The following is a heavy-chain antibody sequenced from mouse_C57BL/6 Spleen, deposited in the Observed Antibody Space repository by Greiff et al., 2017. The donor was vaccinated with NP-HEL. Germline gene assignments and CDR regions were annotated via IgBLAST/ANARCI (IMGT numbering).Heavy chain of an antibody. J-gene: IGHJ4*01. V-gene: IGHV1-55*01. D-gene: IGHD2-4*01. CDR2: IYPGSGST. Sequence: QVQLQQPGAELVKPGASVKMSCKASGYTFTSYWITWVKQRPGQGLEWIGDIYPGSGSTNYNEKFKSKATLTVDTSSSTAYMQLSSLTSEDSAVYYCARCLYDYDYYAMDYWGQGTSVTVSS. CDR1: GYTFTSYW. CDR3: ARCLYDYDYYAMDY.